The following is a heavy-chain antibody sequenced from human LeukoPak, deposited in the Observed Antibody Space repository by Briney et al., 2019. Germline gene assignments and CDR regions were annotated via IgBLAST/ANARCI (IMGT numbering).Heavy chain of an antibody. Sequence: GESLKISCKGSGYSFTSYWLGWVRQMPGKGLEWMWIIYPGDSDTRYSPSFQGQVTISADKSISTAYLQWSRLKASDTAMYYCARHAYSSGWIAPHYWGEGSLVTVCS. CDR2: IYPGDSDT. CDR1: GYSFTSYW. D-gene: IGHD6-19*01. V-gene: IGHV5-51*01. CDR3: ARHAYSSGWIAPHY. J-gene: IGHJ4*02.